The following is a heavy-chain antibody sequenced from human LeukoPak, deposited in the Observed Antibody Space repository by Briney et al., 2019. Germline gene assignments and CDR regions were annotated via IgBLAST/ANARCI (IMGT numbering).Heavy chain of an antibody. CDR3: ARQVPAAANSFWFDP. CDR1: GGSFSGYY. V-gene: IGHV4-34*01. CDR2: INHSGST. J-gene: IGHJ5*02. D-gene: IGHD2-2*01. Sequence: PSETLSLTCAVYGGSFSGYYWSWIRQPPGKGLEWIGEINHSGSTNYHPSLKSRVTISVDTSKNQFSLKLSSVTAADTAVYYCARQVPAAANSFWFDPWGQGALVTVSS.